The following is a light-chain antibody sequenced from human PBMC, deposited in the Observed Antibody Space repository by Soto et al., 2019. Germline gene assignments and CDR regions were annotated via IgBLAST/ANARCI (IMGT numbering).Light chain of an antibody. V-gene: IGLV2-8*01. CDR3: SSYAGSNKRV. J-gene: IGLJ1*01. Sequence: QSALTQPPSASGSPGQSVTISCTGTSSDVGGYNYVSWYQQHPGKAPKLMIYEVTKRPSGVPDRFSGSKSGNTASLTVSRLQAEDEADYYCSSYAGSNKRVFGTGTKLTVL. CDR2: EVT. CDR1: SSDVGGYNY.